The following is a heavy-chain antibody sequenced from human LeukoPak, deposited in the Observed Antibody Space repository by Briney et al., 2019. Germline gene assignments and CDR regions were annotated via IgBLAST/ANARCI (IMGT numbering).Heavy chain of an antibody. V-gene: IGHV3-7*01. J-gene: IGHJ5*02. CDR1: GFTFSSYS. CDR3: ARSGDTGYRPQGP. D-gene: IGHD5-18*01. Sequence: GGSLRVSCAASGFTFSSYSMTWVRQAPGRGLEWVANIKKDGSEQKYVDSVKGRFTISRDNARNTLYLQMNSLRAEDTAVYYCARSGDTGYRPQGPWGQGTLVTVSS. CDR2: IKKDGSEQ.